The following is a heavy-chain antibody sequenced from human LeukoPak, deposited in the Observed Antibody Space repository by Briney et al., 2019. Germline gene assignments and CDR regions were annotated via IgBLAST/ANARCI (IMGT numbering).Heavy chain of an antibody. CDR1: GFTFSSYA. J-gene: IGHJ4*02. CDR3: AKEGYYDSSGYY. Sequence: PGGSLRLSCAASGFTFSSYAMSWARQAPGMGLEWVSAISGSGGSTYYADSVKGRFTISRDNSKNTLYLQMNSLRAEDTAVYYCAKEGYYDSSGYYWGQGTLLTVSS. D-gene: IGHD3-22*01. CDR2: ISGSGGST. V-gene: IGHV3-23*01.